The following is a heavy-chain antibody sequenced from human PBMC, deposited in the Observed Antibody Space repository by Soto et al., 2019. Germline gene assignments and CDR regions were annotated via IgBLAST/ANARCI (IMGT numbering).Heavy chain of an antibody. Sequence: EVHLLESGGNVVQPGGSLRLSCAASGFTFSSYAMNWVRQAPGKGLEWVSSISANGRNTYYADSVEGRCTISRDRSKNTLYLQLDILRLEATAIYSCAKGLSRLGSLVLGTAFESWGQGTVVTVSS. V-gene: IGHV3-23*01. CDR3: AKGLSRLGSLVLGTAFES. CDR2: ISANGRNT. D-gene: IGHD3-16*02. CDR1: GFTFSSYA. J-gene: IGHJ5*01.